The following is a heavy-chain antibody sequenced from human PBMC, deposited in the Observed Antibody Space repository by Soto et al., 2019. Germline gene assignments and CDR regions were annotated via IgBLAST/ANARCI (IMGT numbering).Heavy chain of an antibody. J-gene: IGHJ4*02. CDR3: ARHRGQWLVRI. Sequence: QLQLQESGPGLVKPSETLSLTCTVSGGSISSSSYYWGWIRQPPGKGLEWIGSIYYSGSTYYNPSLKNRVTLTVDTAKNPFSLKLSSVTGADTAVYYCARHRGQWLVRIWGQGTLVTVSS. V-gene: IGHV4-39*01. D-gene: IGHD6-19*01. CDR2: IYYSGST. CDR1: GGSISSSSYY.